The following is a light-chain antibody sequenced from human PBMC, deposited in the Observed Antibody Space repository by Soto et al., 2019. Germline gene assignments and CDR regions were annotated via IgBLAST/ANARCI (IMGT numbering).Light chain of an antibody. CDR3: SSLTTSETWV. V-gene: IGLV2-14*02. CDR2: EVS. CDR1: SSDVGSYNR. J-gene: IGLJ3*02. Sequence: QSVLTPPASVSGSPGQSITISCTGGSSDVGSYNRVSWYRQYPGKAPQLMIYEVSYRPSGVSNRFSGSKSGNTASLTISGLQAEDEADYFCSSLTTSETWVIGGGTKLTVL.